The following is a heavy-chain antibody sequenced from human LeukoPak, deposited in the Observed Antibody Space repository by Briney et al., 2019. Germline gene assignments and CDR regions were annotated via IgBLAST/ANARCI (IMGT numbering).Heavy chain of an antibody. J-gene: IGHJ4*02. D-gene: IGHD3-3*01. CDR2: INSDGSST. Sequence: GGSLRLSCAASGSTFSSYWMHWVRQAPGKGLVWVSRINSDGSSTSYADSVKGRFTISRDNAKNTLYLQMNSLRAEDTAVYYCARTYDFWSGYYPDYWGQGTLVTVSS. CDR1: GSTFSSYW. V-gene: IGHV3-74*01. CDR3: ARTYDFWSGYYPDY.